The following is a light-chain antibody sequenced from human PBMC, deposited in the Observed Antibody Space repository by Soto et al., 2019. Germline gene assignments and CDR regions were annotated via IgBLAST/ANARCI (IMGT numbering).Light chain of an antibody. V-gene: IGKV3-15*01. J-gene: IGKJ5*01. Sequence: EIVMTQSPDTLHVSPGEGATLSCRASQSVRTKLAWYQQKAGQAPRLLIYGASTRATGIPDRFSGSGSGTEFTLTISSLQSEDFAVYYCQQYNSWPPITFGQGTRLEIK. CDR1: QSVRTK. CDR3: QQYNSWPPIT. CDR2: GAS.